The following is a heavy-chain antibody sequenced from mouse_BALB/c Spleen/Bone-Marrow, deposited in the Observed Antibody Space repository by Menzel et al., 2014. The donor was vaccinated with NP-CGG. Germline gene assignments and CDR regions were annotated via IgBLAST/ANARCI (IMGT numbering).Heavy chain of an antibody. J-gene: IGHJ3*01. CDR2: IDPSDSET. V-gene: IGHV1S126*01. Sequence: VKLVESGPQLVRPGASVKISCKASGYSFTSYWMHWVKRRPGQGLEWIGMIDPSDSETKLNQEFKDKATLTVDKSSSTAYLQLSSPTSEDSAVYYCARRDNAPFAYWGQGTLVTVSA. CDR1: GYSFTSYW. D-gene: IGHD1-3*01. CDR3: ARRDNAPFAY.